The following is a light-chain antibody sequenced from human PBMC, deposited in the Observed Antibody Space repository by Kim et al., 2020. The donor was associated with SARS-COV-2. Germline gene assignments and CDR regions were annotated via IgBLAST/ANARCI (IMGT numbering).Light chain of an antibody. V-gene: IGLV4-69*02. Sequence: QPVLTQSPSASASLGASVKLTCTLSSGHSNFAIAWHQQQPEKGPRYLMKLNSDGSHSKGDGIPDRFSGSSSGAERYLTISSLQSEDEADYYCQTWGTGIEVVFGGGTKLTVL. CDR1: SGHSNFA. J-gene: IGLJ2*01. CDR2: LNSDGSH. CDR3: QTWGTGIEVV.